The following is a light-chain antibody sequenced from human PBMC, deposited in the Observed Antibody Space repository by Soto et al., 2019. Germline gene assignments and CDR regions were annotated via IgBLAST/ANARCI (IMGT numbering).Light chain of an antibody. CDR1: EGVSNS. CDR2: AAS. V-gene: IGKV1-17*03. J-gene: IGKJ4*01. CDR3: LQHNSYPLT. Sequence: DIQMTQSPSAMSASVGDRVTITCRASEGVSNSLGWFQQKPGKVPKRLISAASSLQNGVPSRFNASGFVSDFPFSFFVLQPEDSATYYCLQHNSYPLTFAGGTKVDIK.